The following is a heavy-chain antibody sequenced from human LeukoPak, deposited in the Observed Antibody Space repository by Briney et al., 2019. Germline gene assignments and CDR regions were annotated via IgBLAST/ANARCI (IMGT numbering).Heavy chain of an antibody. V-gene: IGHV3-43*02. CDR2: ISGDGGAT. J-gene: IGHJ4*02. CDR3: AKGNNSISFNFDY. Sequence: GGSLRLSCAASGFTFRDFSMHWVRQAPGKGLEWVSLISGDGGATHYADSVKGGFTISRDNSKNSLYLQMSSLRVEDTAFYYCAKGNNSISFNFDYWGQGTLVTVSS. CDR1: GFTFRDFS. D-gene: IGHD2/OR15-2a*01.